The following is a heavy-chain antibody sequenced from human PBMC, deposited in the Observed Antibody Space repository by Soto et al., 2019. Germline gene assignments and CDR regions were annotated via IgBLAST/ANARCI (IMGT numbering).Heavy chain of an antibody. CDR1: GASISGFY. D-gene: IGHD1-26*01. J-gene: IGHJ5*02. V-gene: IGHV4-4*07. CDR3: VRDGAKTLRDWFDP. CDR2: IYATGTT. Sequence: SETLSLTCTVSGASISGFYWSWIRKSAGKGLEWIGRIYATGTTDYNPSLKSRVMMSVDTPKKQFSLKLRSVTAADTAVYYCVRDGAKTLRDWFDPWGQGISVTVSS.